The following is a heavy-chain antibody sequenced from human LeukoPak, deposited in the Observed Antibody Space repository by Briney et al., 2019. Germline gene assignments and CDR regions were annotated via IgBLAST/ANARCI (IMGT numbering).Heavy chain of an antibody. V-gene: IGHV1-18*01. CDR3: ARDTTVTTDSGYYYYGMDV. Sequence: ASVKVSCKASGYTFTSYGISWVRQAPGQGLEWMGWISAYNGNTNYAQKLQGRVTMPTDTSTSTAYMELRSLRSDDTAVYYCARDTTVTTDSGYYYYGMDVWGQGTTVTVSS. CDR2: ISAYNGNT. D-gene: IGHD4-17*01. J-gene: IGHJ6*02. CDR1: GYTFTSYG.